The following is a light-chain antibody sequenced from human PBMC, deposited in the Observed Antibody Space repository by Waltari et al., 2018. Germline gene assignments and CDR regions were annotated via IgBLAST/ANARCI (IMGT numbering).Light chain of an antibody. CDR1: SWHSTNT. CDR3: QTGGHGTWV. CDR2: VNSDGSH. Sequence: QLVLTQSPSASASLGSSVKPTCPLSSWHSTNTIAFLQQQPEKGPRYLMNVNSDGSHNKGVGIPDRFSGSSSGAERYLTISSLQSEDEADYYCQTGGHGTWVFGGGTRLTVL. V-gene: IGLV4-69*01. J-gene: IGLJ3*02.